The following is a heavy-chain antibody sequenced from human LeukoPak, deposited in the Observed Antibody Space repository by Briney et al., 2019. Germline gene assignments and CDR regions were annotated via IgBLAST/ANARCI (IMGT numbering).Heavy chain of an antibody. V-gene: IGHV4-30-4*01. Sequence: PSETLSLTCTVSGGSISSGGYYWSWIRQPPGKGLEWIGYIYYSGSTYYNPSLKSRVTISVDTSKNQFSLKLSSVTAADTAVYYWPRLYYDIVTGSPNWFDPWGQGTLVTVSS. J-gene: IGHJ5*02. D-gene: IGHD3-9*01. CDR2: IYYSGST. CDR1: GGSISSGGYY. CDR3: PRLYYDIVTGSPNWFDP.